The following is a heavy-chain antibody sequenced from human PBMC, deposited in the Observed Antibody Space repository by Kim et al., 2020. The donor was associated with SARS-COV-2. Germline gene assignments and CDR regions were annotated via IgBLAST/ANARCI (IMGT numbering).Heavy chain of an antibody. Sequence: GGSLRLSCEASGFTFRSYSMNWIRQAPGKGLEWASSISMSSTYIYYADSVTGRFTISRDDATNSLFLQMNSLRAEDTATYYCARVDGSGTYTLDYWGQGT. CDR3: ARVDGSGTYTLDY. J-gene: IGHJ4*02. CDR2: ISMSSTYI. D-gene: IGHD3-10*01. V-gene: IGHV3-21*06. CDR1: GFTFRSYS.